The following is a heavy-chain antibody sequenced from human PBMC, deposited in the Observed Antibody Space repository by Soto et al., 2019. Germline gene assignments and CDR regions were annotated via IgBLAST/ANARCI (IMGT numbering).Heavy chain of an antibody. CDR2: ISGSGVTT. D-gene: IGHD3-10*01. J-gene: IGHJ4*02. V-gene: IGHV3-23*01. Sequence: EVQLLESGGGLVQPGGSLRLSCAVSGFTFSSSAMAWVRQAPVEGLEWVSGISGSGVTTFYADSVKGRFTISRDNSKNTLHLQMNSLGAEDTAVYHCAKMAYFGDPPGGDSWVQGTLVTFSS. CDR1: GFTFSSSA. CDR3: AKMAYFGDPPGGDS.